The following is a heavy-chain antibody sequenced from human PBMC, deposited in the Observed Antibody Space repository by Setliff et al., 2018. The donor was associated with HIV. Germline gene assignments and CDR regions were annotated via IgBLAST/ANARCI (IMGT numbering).Heavy chain of an antibody. CDR3: ARDSDYGDSTGTYYYYYGMDV. J-gene: IGHJ6*02. Sequence: GSLRLSCAASGFTVSSNYMSWVRQAPGKGLEWVSVIYSGGSTYYADSVKGRFTISRDNSKNTLYLQMNSLRAEDTAVYYCARDSDYGDSTGTYYYYYGMDVWGQGTTVTVSS. D-gene: IGHD4-17*01. CDR2: IYSGGST. CDR1: GFTVSSNY. V-gene: IGHV3-53*01.